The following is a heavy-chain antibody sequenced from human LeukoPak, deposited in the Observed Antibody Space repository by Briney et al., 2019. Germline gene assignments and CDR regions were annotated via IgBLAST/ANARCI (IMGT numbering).Heavy chain of an antibody. CDR3: AKSDPPVPY. CDR1: GFIFSNYW. J-gene: IGHJ4*02. V-gene: IGHV3-74*01. Sequence: GGSLRLSCAASGFIFSNYWMHWVRHAPGKGLLWVARISRDGTDSSYADSVKGRFTISRDNAKNTLYLEMNSLRAEDTAVYFCAKSDPPVPYWGQGTLVTVSS. CDR2: ISRDGTDS.